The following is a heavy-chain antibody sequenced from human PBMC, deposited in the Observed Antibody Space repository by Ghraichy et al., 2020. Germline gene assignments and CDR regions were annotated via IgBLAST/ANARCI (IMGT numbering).Heavy chain of an antibody. CDR2: IKQDGSEK. Sequence: LSLTCAASGFTFSSYWMSWVRQAPGKGLEWVANIKQDGSEKYYVDSVKGRFTISRDNAKNSLYLQMNSLRAEDTAVYYCASSVSGSYSHSKFLKIWGQGTMVTVSS. D-gene: IGHD1-26*01. J-gene: IGHJ3*02. CDR3: ASSVSGSYSHSKFLKI. CDR1: GFTFSSYW. V-gene: IGHV3-7*01.